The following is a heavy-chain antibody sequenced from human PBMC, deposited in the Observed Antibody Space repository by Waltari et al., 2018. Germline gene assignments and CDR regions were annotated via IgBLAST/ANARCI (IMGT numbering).Heavy chain of an antibody. D-gene: IGHD6-19*01. CDR3: AKDMEAPIAVAGTRVDYYYGMDV. V-gene: IGHV4-39*02. Sequence: QLQLQESGPGLVKPSETLSLSCSVSGGSISSSSYYWGWIRQPPGKGLEWIGSIFYSGSTYYNPSLKRRVTISVDTSKNQFSLKVNSVTAADTAVYYCAKDMEAPIAVAGTRVDYYYGMDVWGQGTTVTVSS. CDR2: IFYSGST. J-gene: IGHJ6*02. CDR1: GGSISSSSYY.